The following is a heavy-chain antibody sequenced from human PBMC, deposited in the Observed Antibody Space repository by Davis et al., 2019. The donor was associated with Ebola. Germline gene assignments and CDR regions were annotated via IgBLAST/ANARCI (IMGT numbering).Heavy chain of an antibody. CDR3: ARRSGPDY. J-gene: IGHJ4*02. V-gene: IGHV3-30-3*01. CDR1: GFTFSDYA. Sequence: GESLKISCVASGFTFSDYAIHWVRQAPGKGLEWVAVISYDGSTKYYADSVKGRFTISRDKSKNKLYLQMNSLRAEDTAVYYCARRSGPDYWGQGTLVTVSS. CDR2: ISYDGSTK. D-gene: IGHD3-10*01.